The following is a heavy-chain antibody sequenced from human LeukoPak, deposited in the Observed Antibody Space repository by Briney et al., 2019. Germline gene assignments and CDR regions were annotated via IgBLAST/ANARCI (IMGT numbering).Heavy chain of an antibody. CDR1: GGSISSYY. CDR3: ARGPYYYDSSGYYRAYFDY. V-gene: IGHV4-59*01. CDR2: IYYSGST. J-gene: IGHJ4*02. Sequence: SETLSLTXTVSGGSISSYYWSWIRQPPGKGLEWIGYIYYSGSTNYNPSLKSRVTISVDTSKNQFSLKLSSVTAADTAVYYCARGPYYYDSSGYYRAYFDYWGQGTLVTVSS. D-gene: IGHD3-22*01.